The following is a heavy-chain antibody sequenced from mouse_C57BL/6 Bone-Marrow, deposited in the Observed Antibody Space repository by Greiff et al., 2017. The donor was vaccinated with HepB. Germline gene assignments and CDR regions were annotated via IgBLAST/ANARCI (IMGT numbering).Heavy chain of an antibody. CDR1: GYKFNGYW. J-gene: IGHJ4*01. CDR3: SSPLATVVASEYAMDY. D-gene: IGHD1-1*01. CDR2: ILPGSGST. V-gene: IGHV1-9*01. Sequence: QVQLQQSGAELMKPGASVKLSCKATGYKFNGYWIEWVKQRPGHGLEWIGEILPGSGSTNYNEKFKGKATFTADTSSNTAYMQLSSLTTEDSAIYFCSSPLATVVASEYAMDYWGQGTSVTVSS.